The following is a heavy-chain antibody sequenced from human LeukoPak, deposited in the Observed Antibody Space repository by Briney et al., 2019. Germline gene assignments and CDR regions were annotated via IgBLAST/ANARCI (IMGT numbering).Heavy chain of an antibody. J-gene: IGHJ4*02. CDR3: ARGPYRVKYYFDY. V-gene: IGHV4-34*01. Sequence: PSETLSLTCAVYGGSFSGYYWSWIRQPPGKGLEWIGEINHSGSTNYNPSLKSRVTISVDTSKNQFSLKLSSVTAADTAVYYCARGPYRVKYYFDYWGQGTLVTVSS. CDR2: INHSGST. CDR1: GGSFSGYY. D-gene: IGHD4-4*01.